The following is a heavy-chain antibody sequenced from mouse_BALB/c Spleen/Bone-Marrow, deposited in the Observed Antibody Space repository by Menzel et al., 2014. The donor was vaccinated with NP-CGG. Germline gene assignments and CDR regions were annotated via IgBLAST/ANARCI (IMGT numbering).Heavy chain of an antibody. Sequence: VQLQQSGAEPVKPGASVKLSCTASGFNIEDTYMHWVKQRPEQGLEWIGRIDPANGNTKYDPKFQGKATITADTSSNTAYLQLSSLTSEDTAVYYCASYYYGRYFDVWGAGTTVTVSS. V-gene: IGHV14-3*02. CDR1: GFNIEDTY. J-gene: IGHJ1*01. CDR2: IDPANGNT. D-gene: IGHD1-1*01. CDR3: ASYYYGRYFDV.